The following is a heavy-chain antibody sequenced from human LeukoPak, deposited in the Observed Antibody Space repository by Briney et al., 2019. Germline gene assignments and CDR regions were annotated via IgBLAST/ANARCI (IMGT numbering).Heavy chain of an antibody. V-gene: IGHV4-59*01. CDR1: GDSITNNY. CDR3: AREGKYSSSWFLDY. D-gene: IGHD6-13*01. Sequence: IPSETLSLTCTVSGDSITNNYWSWLRQPPGKGLEWIGYISYTGSTNYSPSLKSRVTMSLDTSRNQFSLKVSSVTAADTAVYYCAREGKYSSSWFLDYWGPGTLVTVAS. CDR2: ISYTGST. J-gene: IGHJ4*02.